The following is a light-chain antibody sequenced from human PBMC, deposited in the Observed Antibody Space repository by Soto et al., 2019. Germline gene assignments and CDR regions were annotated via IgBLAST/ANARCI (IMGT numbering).Light chain of an antibody. Sequence: EIVLTQSPGPLSLSPGERATLSCRASQSVSSSYLAWYQQKPGQAPRPPIYGASSRAIGIPDRFSGSGSGTDFTLTISRLEPEDFAVYYCQQYGSSPWTFGQGTKVDIK. CDR1: QSVSSSY. J-gene: IGKJ1*01. CDR3: QQYGSSPWT. CDR2: GAS. V-gene: IGKV3-20*01.